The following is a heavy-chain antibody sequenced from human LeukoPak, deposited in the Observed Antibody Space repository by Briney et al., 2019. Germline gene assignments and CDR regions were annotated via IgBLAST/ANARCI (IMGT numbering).Heavy chain of an antibody. CDR3: ARASNRNSINFDY. V-gene: IGHV3-74*01. CDR1: GFTFSSYW. D-gene: IGHD1-1*01. J-gene: IGHJ4*03. CDR2: LNSDGSST. Sequence: TGGSLRLSCAASGFTFSSYWMHWVRQAPGKGLVWVSRLNSDGSSTSYADSVKGRFTVSRDNAETTLHLQMNNLSAEDTAVYYCARASNRNSINFDYWGQGTTVTVSS.